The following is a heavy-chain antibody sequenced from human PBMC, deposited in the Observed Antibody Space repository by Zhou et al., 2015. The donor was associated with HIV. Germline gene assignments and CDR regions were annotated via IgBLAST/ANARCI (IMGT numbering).Heavy chain of an antibody. CDR2: ITGSGATT. Sequence: EEKLLESGGGLVQPGGSLRLSCEASGFTFSAYAMSWVRQAPGKGLQWVSAITGSGATTYYAGSVRGRFTISRDNSKNTLFLQMDSLKAEDTAVYYCAKDKSAEDTAIEGFWGQGTLVSVSS. CDR1: GFTFSAYA. CDR3: AKDKSAEDTAIEGF. D-gene: IGHD5-18*01. V-gene: IGHV3-23*01. J-gene: IGHJ4*02.